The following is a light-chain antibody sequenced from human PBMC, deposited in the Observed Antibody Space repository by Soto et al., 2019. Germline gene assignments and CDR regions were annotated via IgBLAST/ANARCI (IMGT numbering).Light chain of an antibody. CDR2: EVS. J-gene: IGLJ1*01. CDR3: NSDTSLSTCV. Sequence: QSVLTQPASVSGSPGQSITISCTGTSSDVGGYNYVSWYQQHPGKAPKLMIYEVSNRPSGVSNRFSGSRSGNTASLTISGHPDDDEAEYYCNSDTSLSTCVFGTGTKVTVL. V-gene: IGLV2-14*01. CDR1: SSDVGGYNY.